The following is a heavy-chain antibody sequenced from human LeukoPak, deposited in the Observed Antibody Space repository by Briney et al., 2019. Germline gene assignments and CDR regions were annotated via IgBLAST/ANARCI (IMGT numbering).Heavy chain of an antibody. CDR3: ASAYSGSYLDNFDY. D-gene: IGHD1-26*01. CDR1: GYTFTSYH. V-gene: IGHV1-46*03. Sequence: GASVKVSCKASGYTFTSYHMHWVRQAPGQGLERMGIINPSGGSTSYAQNFQGRVTMTRDTSTSTVYMELSSLRSEDTAVYCCASAYSGSYLDNFDYWGQGTLVTVSS. J-gene: IGHJ4*02. CDR2: INPSGGST.